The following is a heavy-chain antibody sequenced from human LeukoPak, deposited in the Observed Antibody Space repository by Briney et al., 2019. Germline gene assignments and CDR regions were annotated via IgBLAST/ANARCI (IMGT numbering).Heavy chain of an antibody. J-gene: IGHJ4*02. CDR2: IYPGDSDT. CDR1: GYRFTTYW. Sequence: GESLKISCRGSGYRFTTYWIGWVRQMPGKGLEWMGIIYPGDSDTRYSPSFQGQVTMSADKPINTAYLQWSSLKASDTAMYYCARRQGCSSSSCPPDSWGQGTLVTVSS. CDR3: ARRQGCSSSSCPPDS. D-gene: IGHD2-15*01. V-gene: IGHV5-51*01.